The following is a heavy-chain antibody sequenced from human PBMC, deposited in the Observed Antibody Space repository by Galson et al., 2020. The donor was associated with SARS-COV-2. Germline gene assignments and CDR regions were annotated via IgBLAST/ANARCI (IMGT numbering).Heavy chain of an antibody. V-gene: IGHV3-23*01. J-gene: IGHJ4*02. Sequence: GGSLRLSCAASGFTFSRYAMAWVRQAPGKGLEWVSGISGGGGSTYYADSVKGRFTIPRDISQNTVYLQMSSLRAEDTAVYYCAKDRGNDYGDPLDFWGQGTQVTVSS. CDR2: ISGGGGST. D-gene: IGHD4-17*01. CDR3: AKDRGNDYGDPLDF. CDR1: GFTFSRYA.